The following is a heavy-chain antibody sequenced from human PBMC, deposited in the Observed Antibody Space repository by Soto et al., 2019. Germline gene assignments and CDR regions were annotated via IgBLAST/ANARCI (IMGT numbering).Heavy chain of an antibody. CDR1: GFSLSTSGVG. D-gene: IGHD6-6*01. V-gene: IGHV2-5*02. J-gene: IGHJ4*02. Sequence: QITLKESGPTLVKPTQTLTLTCTFSGFSLSTSGVGVGWIRQPPGKALEWLALIYWDDDKRYSPSLKSRLTSTKDPAKNQVVLTMTNMDPVDTATYYCAHTHEYSSSYYFDYWGQGTLVTVSS. CDR3: AHTHEYSSSYYFDY. CDR2: IYWDDDK.